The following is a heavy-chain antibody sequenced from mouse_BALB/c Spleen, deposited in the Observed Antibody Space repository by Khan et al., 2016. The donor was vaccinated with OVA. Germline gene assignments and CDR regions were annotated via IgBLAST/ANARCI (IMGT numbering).Heavy chain of an antibody. V-gene: IGHV5-6*01. J-gene: IGHJ3*01. CDR1: GFTFSSYS. CDR3: ADHLTGSFAY. Sequence: EVQRVESGGDLVKPGGSLKLSCAASGFTFSSYSMSWVRQTPDKRLEWVASISSGGDYTYYPDSVTGRFTISRDNAKNTLYLQMSALKSEDTAMYYCADHLTGSFAYWGQGTLVTVSA. D-gene: IGHD4-1*01. CDR2: ISSGGDYT.